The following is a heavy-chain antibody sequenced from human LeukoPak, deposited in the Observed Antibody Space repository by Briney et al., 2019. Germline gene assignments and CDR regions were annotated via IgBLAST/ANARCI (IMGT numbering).Heavy chain of an antibody. CDR1: GFTFSSYE. V-gene: IGHV3-48*03. D-gene: IGHD5-12*01. CDR2: ISSSGSTM. CDR3: ARDPGSGYEEHFDY. J-gene: IGHJ4*02. Sequence: PGGSLRLSCAASGFTFSSYEMNWVRHAPGKGLERVSYISSSGSTMYYTDSVKGRFTISRDNAKDSLYLQMNSLRAEDTAVYYCARDPGSGYEEHFDYWGQGTLVTVSS.